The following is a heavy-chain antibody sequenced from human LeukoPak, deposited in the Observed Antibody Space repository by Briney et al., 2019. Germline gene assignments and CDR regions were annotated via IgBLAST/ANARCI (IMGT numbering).Heavy chain of an antibody. Sequence: KPSQTLPLTCTVSGDSFSSANYYWTWVRQPPGKGLEWIGYVYYDGSTYYHPSLQSRLAISVDTSKNQFSLNLTSVAAADTAVYYCVRGLTGYSYFFDYWGQGALVTVSS. D-gene: IGHD3-10*01. J-gene: IGHJ4*02. CDR3: VRGLTGYSYFFDY. V-gene: IGHV4-30-4*08. CDR2: VYYDGST. CDR1: GDSFSSANYY.